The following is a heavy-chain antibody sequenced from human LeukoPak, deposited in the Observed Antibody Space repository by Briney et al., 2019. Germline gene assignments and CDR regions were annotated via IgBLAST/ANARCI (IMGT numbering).Heavy chain of an antibody. J-gene: IGHJ4*02. CDR2: INPNSGGT. V-gene: IGHV1-2*02. D-gene: IGHD3-3*01. CDR1: GYTFTGSN. CDR3: ARDSSYYDFWSGYLVY. Sequence: GASVKLSCKSSGYTFTGSNIHWGWNGHAPGLEWKWWINPNSGGTNYAQKFQGRVTMTRDTSISTAYMELSRLRSDDTAVYYCARDSSYYDFWSGYLVYWGQGTLVTVSS.